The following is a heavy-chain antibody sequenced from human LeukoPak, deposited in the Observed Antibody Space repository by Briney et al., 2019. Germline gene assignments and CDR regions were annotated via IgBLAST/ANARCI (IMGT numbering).Heavy chain of an antibody. CDR3: AKAGATMVRGPPQKNNWFDP. V-gene: IGHV3-33*06. CDR1: GFTFSSYG. J-gene: IGHJ5*02. D-gene: IGHD3-10*01. CDR2: IWYDGSNK. Sequence: PGRSLRLSCAASGFTFSSYGMHWVRQAPGKGLEWVAVIWYDGSNKYYADSVKGRFTISRDSSKNTLYLQMNSLRAEDTAVYYCAKAGATMVRGPPQKNNWFDPWGQGTLVTVSS.